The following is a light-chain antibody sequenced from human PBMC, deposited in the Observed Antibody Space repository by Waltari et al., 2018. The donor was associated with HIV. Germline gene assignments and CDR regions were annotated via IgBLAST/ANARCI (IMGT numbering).Light chain of an antibody. J-gene: IGKJ5*01. CDR1: QSVYNY. CDR2: GAS. V-gene: IGKV1-39*01. CDR3: QQTYSFPQT. Sequence: DIQMTQSPSSLSAPIGDRVTITCRASQSVYNYLNWYQQTPWRAPKLLIFGASNLQGGVPSRFRGSGSETDFTLTVSSLQPEDSATYYCQQTYSFPQTFGQGTRLEIK.